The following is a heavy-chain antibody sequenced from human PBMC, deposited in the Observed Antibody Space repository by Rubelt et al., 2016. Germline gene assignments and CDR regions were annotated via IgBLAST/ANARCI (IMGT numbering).Heavy chain of an antibody. Sequence: QVQLVQSGAEVKKPGSSVKVSCKASGGTFSSYAISWVRQAPGQGLGWMGGIIPIFGTANYAQKFQGRVTITADKSTSTAYMERSSLRSEDTAVYYCARDLVGVVITTHDAFDIWGQGTMVTVSS. CDR1: GGTFSSYA. CDR3: ARDLVGVVITTHDAFDI. CDR2: IIPIFGTA. V-gene: IGHV1-69*06. J-gene: IGHJ3*02. D-gene: IGHD3-22*01.